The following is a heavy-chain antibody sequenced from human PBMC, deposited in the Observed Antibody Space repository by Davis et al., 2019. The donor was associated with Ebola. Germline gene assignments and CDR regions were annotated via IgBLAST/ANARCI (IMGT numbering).Heavy chain of an antibody. V-gene: IGHV3-11*04. Sequence: GGSLRLSCAASGFTFSDYYMSWIRQAPGKGLEWLSYISSSGSTIYYADSVKGRFTISRDNAKNSLYLQMNSLRDEDTAVYYCARALTTVVTPVDYWGQGTLVTVSS. D-gene: IGHD4-23*01. CDR3: ARALTTVVTPVDY. J-gene: IGHJ4*02. CDR1: GFTFSDYY. CDR2: ISSSGSTI.